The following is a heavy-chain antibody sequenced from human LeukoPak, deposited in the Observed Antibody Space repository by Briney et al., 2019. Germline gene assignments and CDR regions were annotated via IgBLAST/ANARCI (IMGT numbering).Heavy chain of an antibody. D-gene: IGHD1-26*01. V-gene: IGHV3-23*01. J-gene: IGHJ4*02. CDR2: ISGSGGST. CDR3: ATVRGSYTIRPFDY. CDR1: GFTFSDYY. Sequence: GGSLRLSCAASGFTFSDYYMSWIRQAPGKGLEWVSAISGSGGSTYYADSVKGRFTISRDNSKNTLYLQMNSLRAEDTAVYYCATVRGSYTIRPFDYWGQGTLVTVSS.